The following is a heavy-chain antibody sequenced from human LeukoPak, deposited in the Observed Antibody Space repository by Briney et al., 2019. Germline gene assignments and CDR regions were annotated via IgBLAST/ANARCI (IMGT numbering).Heavy chain of an antibody. CDR1: GFSFTNYA. V-gene: IGHV3-23*01. CDR2: ISGGGGST. Sequence: GGSLRLSCAASGFSFTNYAMNWVRQAPGKGLEWVSGISGGGGSTYYADSVRGRFSISRDNSKNSLVLQMNSLRDEDTAIYYCARRDCWGQGSLVTVSS. CDR3: ARRDC. J-gene: IGHJ4*02.